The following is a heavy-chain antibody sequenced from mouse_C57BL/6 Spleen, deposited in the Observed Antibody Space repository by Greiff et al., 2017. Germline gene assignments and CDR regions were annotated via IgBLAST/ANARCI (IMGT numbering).Heavy chain of an antibody. D-gene: IGHD2-12*01. Sequence: VQLQQPGAELVKPGASVKMSCKASGYTFTSYWITWVKQRPGQGLEWIGDIYPGSGSTNYNEKFKSKATLTVDTSSSTAYMQLSSLPSEDSAVYYCASGRQDYAMDDWGQGTSVTVSS. CDR3: ASGRQDYAMDD. CDR2: IYPGSGST. CDR1: GYTFTSYW. V-gene: IGHV1-55*01. J-gene: IGHJ4*01.